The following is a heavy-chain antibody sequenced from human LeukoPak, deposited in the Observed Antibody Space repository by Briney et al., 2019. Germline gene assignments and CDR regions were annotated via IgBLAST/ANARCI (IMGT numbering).Heavy chain of an antibody. CDR1: GYTFTGYY. J-gene: IGHJ4*02. CDR3: ARYFRYCSSTSCYEGGDY. CDR2: INPNSGGT. V-gene: IGHV1-2*02. D-gene: IGHD2-2*01. Sequence: ASVTVSCKASGYTFTGYYMHWVRQAPGQGLEWVGWINPNSGGTNYAQKFQGRVTMTRDTSISTAYMELSRLRSDDTAVYYCARYFRYCSSTSCYEGGDYWGQGTLVTVSS.